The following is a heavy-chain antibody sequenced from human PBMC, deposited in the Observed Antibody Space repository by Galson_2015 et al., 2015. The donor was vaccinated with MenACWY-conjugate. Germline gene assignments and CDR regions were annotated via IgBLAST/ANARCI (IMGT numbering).Heavy chain of an antibody. CDR2: INSDGRST. V-gene: IGHV3-74*01. J-gene: IGHJ4*02. CDR1: GFTFSTYW. D-gene: IGHD1-26*01. CDR3: ARLGGNYRTTSHFDY. Sequence: PLRLSCAASGFTFSTYWMHWVRQAPGKGLVWVSRINSDGRSTSYADSVKGRFPISRDNAKNTLHLQMNSLRAEDTAVYYCARLGGNYRTTSHFDYWGQGTLVTVSS.